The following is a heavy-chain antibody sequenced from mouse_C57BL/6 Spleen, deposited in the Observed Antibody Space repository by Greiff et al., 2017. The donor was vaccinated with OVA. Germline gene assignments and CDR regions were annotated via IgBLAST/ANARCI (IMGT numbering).Heavy chain of an antibody. CDR2: ISYDGSN. V-gene: IGHV3-6*01. D-gene: IGHD3-2*02. CDR3: AREAQATAY. Sequence: EVQLQQSGPGLVKPSQSLSLTCSVTGYSITSGYFWNWLRQFPGNILEWMGFISYDGSNNYNPSLKNRISITRDTSKNQFFLKLNSVTTEDTATYYCAREAQATAYWGQGTLVTVSA. J-gene: IGHJ3*01. CDR1: GYSITSGYF.